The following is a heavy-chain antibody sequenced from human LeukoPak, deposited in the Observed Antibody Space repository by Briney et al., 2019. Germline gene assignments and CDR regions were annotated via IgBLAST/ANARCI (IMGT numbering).Heavy chain of an antibody. J-gene: IGHJ4*02. V-gene: IGHV4-59*01. CDR1: GDSISSYY. CDR2: IHYSGST. Sequence: SETLSLTCTVSGDSISSYYWSWIRQPPGKGLEWIGYIHYSGSTNYNPSLKSRVTISVDTSKMQFSLKLSSVTAADTAAYYCARHDYGATRDYWGKGTLVTVSS. D-gene: IGHD4-17*01. CDR3: ARHDYGATRDY.